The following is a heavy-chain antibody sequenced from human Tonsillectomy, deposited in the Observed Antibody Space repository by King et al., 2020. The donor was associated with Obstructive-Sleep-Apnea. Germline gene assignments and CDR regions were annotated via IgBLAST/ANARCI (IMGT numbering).Heavy chain of an antibody. J-gene: IGHJ4*02. Sequence: HVQLVQSGAEVKKPGSSVKVSCKASGGTFSSYAISWVRQAPGQGLEWMGGIIPILGIANYAQKFQGRVTITADKSTSTAYMELSSLRSEDTAVYYCARDLRNERWLQLGEFRYFDYWGQGTLVTVSS. CDR1: GGTFSSYA. CDR3: ARDLRNERWLQLGEFRYFDY. CDR2: IIPILGIA. D-gene: IGHD5-24*01. V-gene: IGHV1-69*09.